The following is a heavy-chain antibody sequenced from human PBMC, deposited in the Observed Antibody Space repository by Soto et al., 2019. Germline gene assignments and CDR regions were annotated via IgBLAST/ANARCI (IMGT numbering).Heavy chain of an antibody. J-gene: IGHJ6*02. CDR1: GGSISSTNYY. CDR2: ISYSGST. CDR3: ARLGILTGYHFYYYYAVDV. Sequence: QLQLQESGPGLVKPSETLSLTCSVSGGSISSTNYYWGWIRQPPGKGLEWIGSISYSGSTHYNPSLKTRVTISVDTSKNQFSLKMRSETAADTAVYYCARLGILTGYHFYYYYAVDVWGQGTTVTVSS. D-gene: IGHD3-9*01. V-gene: IGHV4-39*01.